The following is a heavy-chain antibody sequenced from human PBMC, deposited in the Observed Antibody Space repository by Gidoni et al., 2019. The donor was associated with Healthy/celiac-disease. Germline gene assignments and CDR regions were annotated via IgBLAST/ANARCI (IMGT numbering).Heavy chain of an antibody. D-gene: IGHD6-19*01. CDR3: ASVGYSRGWNRGGGDY. Sequence: QVQLVQSGAEVKKPGASVKVSCKASGYTFTSYGISWVRQAPGQGLEWMGGISAYNGNTNYAQKLQGRVTMATDTSTSTANMGLRGLRSDDTAVYYWASVGYSRGWNRGGGDYWGQGTLVTVSS. CDR1: GYTFTSYG. CDR2: ISAYNGNT. V-gene: IGHV1-18*01. J-gene: IGHJ4*02.